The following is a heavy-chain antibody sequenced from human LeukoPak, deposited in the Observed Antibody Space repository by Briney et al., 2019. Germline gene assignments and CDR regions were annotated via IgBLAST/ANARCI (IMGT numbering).Heavy chain of an antibody. CDR2: INPNSGGT. CDR1: GYTFTGYY. V-gene: IGHV1-2*02. D-gene: IGHD4-17*01. J-gene: IGHJ3*02. Sequence: ASVKVSCTASGYTFTGYYMHWVRQAPGQGLEWMGWINPNSGGTNYAQKFQGRVTMTRDTSISTAYMELSRLRSDDTAVYYCARDPYGEWLLNAFDIWGQGTMVTVSS. CDR3: ARDPYGEWLLNAFDI.